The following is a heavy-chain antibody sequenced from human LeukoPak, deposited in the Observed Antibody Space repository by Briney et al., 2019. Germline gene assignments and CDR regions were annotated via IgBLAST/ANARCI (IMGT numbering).Heavy chain of an antibody. CDR3: AKVNRNYDILTGYFDY. CDR2: ISGSGGST. V-gene: IGHV3-23*01. J-gene: IGHJ4*02. Sequence: PGGYLRLSCAASGFTFSSYAMSWVRQAPGKGLEWVSAISGSGGSTYYADSVKGRFTISRDNSKNTLYLQMNSLRAEDTAVYYCAKVNRNYDILTGYFDYWGQGTLVTVSS. D-gene: IGHD3-9*01. CDR1: GFTFSSYA.